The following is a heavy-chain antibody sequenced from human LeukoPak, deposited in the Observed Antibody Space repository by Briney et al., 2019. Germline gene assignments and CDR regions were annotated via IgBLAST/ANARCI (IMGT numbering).Heavy chain of an antibody. CDR3: ARGGRASDY. V-gene: IGHV4-38-2*02. CDR1: GYSISSGYY. D-gene: IGHD2-15*01. Sequence: PSETLSLTCTVSGYSISSGYYWGWIRQPPGKGLEWIGSIYHSGSTYYNPSLKSRVTISVDTSKNQFSLKLSSVTAADTAVYYCARGGRASDYWGQGTLVTVSS. CDR2: IYHSGST. J-gene: IGHJ4*02.